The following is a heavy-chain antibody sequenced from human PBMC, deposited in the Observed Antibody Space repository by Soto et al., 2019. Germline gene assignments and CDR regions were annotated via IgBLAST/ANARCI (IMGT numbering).Heavy chain of an antibody. J-gene: IGHJ6*02. CDR1: GGSISSGGYY. D-gene: IGHD5-12*01. V-gene: IGHV4-31*03. CDR3: ARDRLRLAYYYYYGMDV. Sequence: SETLSLTCTVSGGSISSGGYYWSWIRQHPGKGLEWIGYIYYSGSTYYNPSLKSRVTISADTSKNQFSLKLSSVTAADTAVYYCARDRLRLAYYYYYGMDVWGQGTTVTVSS. CDR2: IYYSGST.